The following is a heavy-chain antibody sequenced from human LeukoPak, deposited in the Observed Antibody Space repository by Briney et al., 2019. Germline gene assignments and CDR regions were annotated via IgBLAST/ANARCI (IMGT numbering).Heavy chain of an antibody. D-gene: IGHD3-22*01. Sequence: GESLQISCKGSGYSFTSYWIGWVRPMPGKGLEWRGILYPGDSDTRYSPSFQGQVTISADKSISTAYLQWSSLKASDTAMYYCARGYYDSSGYYALADWGQGPLVTVSS. V-gene: IGHV5-51*01. CDR2: LYPGDSDT. J-gene: IGHJ4*02. CDR3: ARGYYDSSGYYALAD. CDR1: GYSFTSYW.